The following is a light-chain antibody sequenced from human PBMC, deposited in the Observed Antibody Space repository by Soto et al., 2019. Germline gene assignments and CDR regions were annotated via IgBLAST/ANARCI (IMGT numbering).Light chain of an antibody. CDR3: QSYDSSLGLYV. CDR2: DNT. J-gene: IGLJ1*01. V-gene: IGLV1-40*01. CDR1: SSNIGAGYD. Sequence: QSVLTQPPSVSGAPGPRITISCTGSSSNIGAGYDVHWYQQLPGAAPKLLIYDNTNRPSGVPDRFSGSKSGTSVSLAITGLQAEDEADYYCQSYDSSLGLYVFGTGTKLTVL.